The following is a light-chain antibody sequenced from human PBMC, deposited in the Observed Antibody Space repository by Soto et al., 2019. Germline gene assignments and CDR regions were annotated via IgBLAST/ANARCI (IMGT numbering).Light chain of an antibody. CDR3: QTWGTGLWV. CDR2: VNSDGSH. CDR1: SGHSSDA. Sequence: QPVLTQSPSASASLGASVKLTCTLSSGHSSDAIVWHQQQPEKGPRYLMKVNSDGSHKKGDEIPDRFSGSSSGAERYLTISRVQSEDEADYYCQTWGTGLWVFGRGTKLTVL. J-gene: IGLJ3*02. V-gene: IGLV4-69*01.